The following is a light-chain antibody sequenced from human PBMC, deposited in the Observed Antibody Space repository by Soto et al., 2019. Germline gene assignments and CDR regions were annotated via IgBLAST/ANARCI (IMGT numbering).Light chain of an antibody. Sequence: EIVMTQSPATLSVCPGERATLSCRASQSVSSSLAWYQQKPGQALRLLIYGASTRATGIPARFSGSGSGTEFTFTISSLQPEDFAVYYCQQYYSWPLTFGGGTKVEIK. CDR2: GAS. CDR3: QQYYSWPLT. J-gene: IGKJ4*01. CDR1: QSVSSS. V-gene: IGKV3-15*01.